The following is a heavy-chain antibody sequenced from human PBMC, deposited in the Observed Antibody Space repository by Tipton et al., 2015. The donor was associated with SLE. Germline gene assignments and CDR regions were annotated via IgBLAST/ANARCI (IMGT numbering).Heavy chain of an antibody. J-gene: IGHJ2*01. CDR3: ARVRGSASSWYFDL. CDR2: IYDSGST. CDR1: GGSISSGNW. Sequence: TLSLTCTVSGGSISSGNWWSWVRQPPGKGLEWIGEIYDSGSTYYNPSLKSRVTISIDKSKNRFSLKLNSVTAADTAVYYCARVRGSASSWYFDLWGRGTVVTVSS. D-gene: IGHD6-6*01. V-gene: IGHV4-4*02.